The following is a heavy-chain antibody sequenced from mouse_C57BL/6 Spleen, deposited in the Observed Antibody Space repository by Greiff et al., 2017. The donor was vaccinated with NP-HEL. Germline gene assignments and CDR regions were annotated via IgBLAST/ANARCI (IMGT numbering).Heavy chain of an antibody. CDR1: GYTFTSYW. Sequence: QVQLQQPGAELVKPGASVKMSCKASGYTFTSYWITWVKQRPGQGLEWIGDIYPGSGSTNYNEQFKSKATLTVDTSSSTAYMQLSSLTSEDSAVYYCAREGDYYYGHYFDYWGQGTTLTVSS. CDR3: AREGDYYYGHYFDY. V-gene: IGHV1-55*01. J-gene: IGHJ2*01. CDR2: IYPGSGST. D-gene: IGHD1-1*01.